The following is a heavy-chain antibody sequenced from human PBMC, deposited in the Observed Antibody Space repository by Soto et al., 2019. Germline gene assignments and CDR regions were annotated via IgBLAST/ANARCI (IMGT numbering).Heavy chain of an antibody. CDR1: GFTFTIYW. CDR2: ISQDGSEG. V-gene: IGHV3-7*04. CDR3: VRVRGWFDP. Sequence: EVQVVDSGGGSAQPGGSLRLSCAASGFTFTIYWMSWLRQAAGKGMEWVAKISQDGSEGYYGDSVKDRCTISRDNTKDPIFLQMTSLRLEDTAVYYCVRVRGWFDPWGQGTLVTVSS. J-gene: IGHJ5*02.